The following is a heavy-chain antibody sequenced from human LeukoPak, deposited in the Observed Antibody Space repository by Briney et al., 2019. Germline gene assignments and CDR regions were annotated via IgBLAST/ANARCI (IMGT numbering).Heavy chain of an antibody. D-gene: IGHD1-26*01. CDR2: IIPIFGTA. J-gene: IGHJ6*03. CDR1: GGTFSSYA. Sequence: ASVKVSCKASGGTFSSYAISWVRQAPGQGLEWMGGIIPIFGTANYAQKFQGRVTITADESTSTAYMELSSLRSEDTAVYYCVLIVRDYMDVWGKGTTVTISS. V-gene: IGHV1-69*13. CDR3: VLIVRDYMDV.